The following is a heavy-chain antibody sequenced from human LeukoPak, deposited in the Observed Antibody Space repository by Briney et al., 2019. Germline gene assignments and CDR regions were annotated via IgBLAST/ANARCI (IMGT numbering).Heavy chain of an antibody. CDR2: ISVYESHK. V-gene: IGHV3-30*03. Sequence: GGSLRLSCAASGFTFSSSAMHWVRQTPGKGLEWVAVISVYESHKYYADSVKGRFTLSRDNSKNTLYLQMNSLRAEDTAVYYCARVIPASRIGWFDPWGQGTLVTVSS. D-gene: IGHD2-15*01. J-gene: IGHJ5*02. CDR1: GFTFSSSA. CDR3: ARVIPASRIGWFDP.